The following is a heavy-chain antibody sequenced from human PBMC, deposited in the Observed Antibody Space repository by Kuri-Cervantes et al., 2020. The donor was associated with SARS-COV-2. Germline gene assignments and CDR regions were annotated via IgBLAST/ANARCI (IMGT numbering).Heavy chain of an antibody. CDR1: GGTFSSYA. Sequence: SVKVSCKASGGTFSSYAISWVRQAPGQGLEWMGGIIPIFGTANYAQKFQGRVTITADKSTSTAYMELSSLRSEDTAVYYCASSPESGPYYYYYGMGVWGQGTTVTVSS. V-gene: IGHV1-69*06. J-gene: IGHJ6*02. CDR2: IIPIFGTA. D-gene: IGHD6-25*01. CDR3: ASSPESGPYYYYYGMGV.